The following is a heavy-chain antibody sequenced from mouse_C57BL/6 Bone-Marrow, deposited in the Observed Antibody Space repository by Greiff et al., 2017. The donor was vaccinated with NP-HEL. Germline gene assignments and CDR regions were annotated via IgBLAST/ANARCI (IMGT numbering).Heavy chain of an antibody. Sequence: QVQLKESGAELVRPGTSVKVSCKASGYAFTNYLIEWVKQRPGQGLEWIGVINPGSGGTNYNEKFKGKATLTADKSSSTAYMQLSSLTSEDSAVYFCAREDSSGSYYFDYWGQGTTLTVSS. J-gene: IGHJ2*01. CDR2: INPGSGGT. CDR1: GYAFTNYL. D-gene: IGHD3-2*02. V-gene: IGHV1-54*01. CDR3: AREDSSGSYYFDY.